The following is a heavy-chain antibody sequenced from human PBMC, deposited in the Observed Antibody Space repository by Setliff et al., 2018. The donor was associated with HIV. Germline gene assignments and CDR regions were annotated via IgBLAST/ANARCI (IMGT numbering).Heavy chain of an antibody. CDR2: INANSGSP. CDR3: ARGLYGDYGGDLNWLDP. CDR1: GYNFENYA. D-gene: IGHD4-17*01. J-gene: IGHJ5*02. Sequence: GASVKVSCKTSGYNFENYAINWVRQAPGQGLEWMGWINANSGSPTYAQAFTGRFFFSVDTAVATAYLQINNLKTKDTAVYFCARGLYGDYGGDLNWLDPWGHGTRVTVSS. V-gene: IGHV7-4-1*02.